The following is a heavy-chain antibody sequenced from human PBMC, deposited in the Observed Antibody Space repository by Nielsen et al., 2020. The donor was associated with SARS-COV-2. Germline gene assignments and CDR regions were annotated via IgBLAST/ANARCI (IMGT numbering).Heavy chain of an antibody. CDR3: ATLPWSDYGDYYGMDV. V-gene: IGHV3-23*01. CDR1: GFTFKNYA. CDR2: ISGSGEKT. D-gene: IGHD4-17*01. Sequence: GESLKISCAASGFTFKNYAMSWVRQAPGKGLEWVSAISGSGEKTYYTDAVKGRFTISRDNSKNTFSLQMSRLRAEDTALYHCATLPWSDYGDYYGMDVWGQGTTVTVSS. J-gene: IGHJ6*02.